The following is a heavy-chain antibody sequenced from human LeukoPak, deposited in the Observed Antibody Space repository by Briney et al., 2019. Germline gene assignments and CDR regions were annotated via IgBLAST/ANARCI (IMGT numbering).Heavy chain of an antibody. V-gene: IGHV1-18*01. J-gene: IGHJ4*02. CDR2: ISAYNGNT. Sequence: ASVTVSCKASGYTFTIYGISWVRQAPGQGLEWMGWISAYNGNTNYAQKLQGRVTMTTDTSKSTAYMELRSLRSDDTAVYYCARVRSRVSSSGYYYDDYWGQGTLVTVSS. D-gene: IGHD3-22*01. CDR3: ARVRSRVSSSGYYYDDY. CDR1: GYTFTIYG.